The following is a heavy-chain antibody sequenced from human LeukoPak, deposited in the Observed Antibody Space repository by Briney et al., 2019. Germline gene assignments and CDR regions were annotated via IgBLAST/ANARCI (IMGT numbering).Heavy chain of an antibody. CDR3: ARSLGATIVGSYYYYGMDV. D-gene: IGHD1-26*01. V-gene: IGHV1-69*04. CDR2: IIPILGIA. Sequence: SVKVSCKASGGTFSSYAISWVRQAPGQGLEWMGRIIPILGIANYAQKFQGRVTITADKSTSTAYMELSSLRSEDTAVYYCARSLGATIVGSYYYYGMDVWGQGTTVTVSS. J-gene: IGHJ6*02. CDR1: GGTFSSYA.